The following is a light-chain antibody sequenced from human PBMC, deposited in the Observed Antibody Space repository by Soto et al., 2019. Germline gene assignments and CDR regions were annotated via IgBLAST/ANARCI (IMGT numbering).Light chain of an antibody. V-gene: IGLV1-51*01. J-gene: IGLJ7*01. CDR2: DNN. CDR3: GTWDDSLSAAV. Sequence: QAVVTQAPSVSAAPGQKVTISCSGSNSNIGNNHVSWYQQFPGTAPKLLIFDNNKRPSGIPDRFSGSKSGTSATLGITGLQTGDEADYYCGTWDDSLSAAVFGGGTQLTVL. CDR1: NSNIGNNH.